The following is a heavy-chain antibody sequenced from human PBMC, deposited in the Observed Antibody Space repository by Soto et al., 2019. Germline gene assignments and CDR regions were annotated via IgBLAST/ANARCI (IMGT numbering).Heavy chain of an antibody. CDR1: GGSFSGYY. Sequence: QVQLQQWGAGLLKPSETLSLTCAVYGGSFSGYYWSWIRQPPGKGLEWIGEINHSGSTNYNPSLKSRVTISVDTSKNQFSLKLSSVTAADTAVYYCARVTPVHYSSGSRTFDYWGQGTLVTVSS. D-gene: IGHD6-19*01. J-gene: IGHJ4*02. CDR3: ARVTPVHYSSGSRTFDY. CDR2: INHSGST. V-gene: IGHV4-34*01.